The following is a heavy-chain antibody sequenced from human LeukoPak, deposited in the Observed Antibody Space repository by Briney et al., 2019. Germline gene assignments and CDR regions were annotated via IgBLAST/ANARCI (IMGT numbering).Heavy chain of an antibody. CDR2: IYYSGST. D-gene: IGHD5-18*01. CDR3: ARALVDTDAFDI. CDR1: GGSINNYY. Sequence: SETLSLTCTVSGGSINNYYWSWIRQPSGKTLEWIGYIYYSGSTNYNPSLKSRVTISVDTSKNQFSLKLSSVTAADTAVYYCARALVDTDAFDIWGQGTMVTVSS. J-gene: IGHJ3*02. V-gene: IGHV4-59*01.